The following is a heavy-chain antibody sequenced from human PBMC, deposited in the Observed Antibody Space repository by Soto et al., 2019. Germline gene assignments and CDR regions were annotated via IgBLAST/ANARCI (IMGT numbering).Heavy chain of an antibody. V-gene: IGHV4-31*01. CDR1: SGSISSGGYY. J-gene: IGHJ5*02. CDR3: ARVRVVITPVGGFDP. Sequence: QVQLQESGPGLVKPSQTLSLTCTVSSGSISSGGYYWSWIRQHPGKVLEGIGYIYYSGRTYYNPSLKTQVTITVDTSKNQFSLKLSSVTAADTVVYYCARVRVVITPVGGFDPWGQGTLVTVSS. D-gene: IGHD3-22*01. CDR2: IYYSGRT.